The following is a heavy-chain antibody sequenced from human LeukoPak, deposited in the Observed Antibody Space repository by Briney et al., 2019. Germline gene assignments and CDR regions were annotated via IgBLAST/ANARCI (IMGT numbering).Heavy chain of an antibody. CDR2: IYYIGST. J-gene: IGHJ4*02. CDR1: GGSISSYY. D-gene: IGHD5-24*01. V-gene: IGHV4-59*01. CDR3: ARGTRQRWLQVFDY. Sequence: SETLSLTCTVSGGSISSYYWSWIRQPPGKGLEWIGYIYYIGSTNYNPSLKSRVTISVDTSKNQFSLKLSSVTAADTAVYYCARGTRQRWLQVFDYWGQGTLVTVSS.